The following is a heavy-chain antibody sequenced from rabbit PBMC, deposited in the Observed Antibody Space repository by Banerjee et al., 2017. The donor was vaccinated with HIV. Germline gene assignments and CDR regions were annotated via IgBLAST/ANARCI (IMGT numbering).Heavy chain of an antibody. CDR3: ARQYDL. CDR2: IDVGSSGNT. Sequence: QEQLVESGGGLVQPEGSLTLTCTASGFSFSSGYDMCWVRQAPGKGLEWIACIDVGSSGNTYYASWAKGRFTISKTSSTTVTLQMTSLTAADTATYFCARQYDLWGQGTLVTVS. J-gene: IGHJ4*01. CDR1: GFSFSSGYD. V-gene: IGHV1S45*01.